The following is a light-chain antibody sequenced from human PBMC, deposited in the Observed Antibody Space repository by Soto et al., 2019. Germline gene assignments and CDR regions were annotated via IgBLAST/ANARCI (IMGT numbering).Light chain of an antibody. V-gene: IGKV3-20*01. J-gene: IGKJ1*01. CDR2: GTS. CDR1: QSFSSRY. Sequence: EIVLTQSPGTLSLSPGERATLSCRASQSFSSRYLAWYQQKPGQAPRLLIFGTSNRATGIPDRFSGSGSGTDFTLTISRLEPEDFVVYYCQQYNNWPPTWTFGQGTKVDIK. CDR3: QQYNNWPPTWT.